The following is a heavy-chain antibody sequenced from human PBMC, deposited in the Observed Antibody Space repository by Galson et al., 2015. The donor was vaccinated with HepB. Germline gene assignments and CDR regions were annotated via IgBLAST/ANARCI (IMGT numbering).Heavy chain of an antibody. V-gene: IGHV1-46*01. CDR3: ARDRWELLGWFDP. D-gene: IGHD1-26*01. J-gene: IGHJ5*02. CDR2: INPSGGST. Sequence: SVKVSCKASGYTFTSYYMHWVRQAPGQGLEWMGIINPSGGSTSYAQKFQGRVTMTRDTSTSTVYMELSSLRSEDTAVYYCARDRWELLGWFDPWGQGTLVTVSS. CDR1: GYTFTSYY.